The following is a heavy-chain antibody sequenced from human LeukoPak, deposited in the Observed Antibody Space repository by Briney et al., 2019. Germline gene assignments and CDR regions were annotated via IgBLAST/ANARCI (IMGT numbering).Heavy chain of an antibody. V-gene: IGHV4-34*01. CDR3: AIGEVTTTLSFDY. D-gene: IGHD3-10*01. Sequence: NASETLSLTCAVYGGSFSGYYWSWIRQPPGKGLEWIGEINHSGSTNYNPSLKSRVTISVDTSKNQFSLKLSSVTAADTAVYYCAIGEVTTTLSFDYWGQGTLVTVSS. CDR1: GGSFSGYY. CDR2: INHSGST. J-gene: IGHJ4*02.